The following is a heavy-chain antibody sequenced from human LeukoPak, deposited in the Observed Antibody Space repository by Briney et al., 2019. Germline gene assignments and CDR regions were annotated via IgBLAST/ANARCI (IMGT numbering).Heavy chain of an antibody. CDR2: IYYSGST. V-gene: IGHV4-39*01. CDR1: GGSIGSSLQY. CDR3: ARAQGGYCSSTSCYVFDY. J-gene: IGHJ4*02. Sequence: PSETLSLTCTVSGGSIGSSLQYWGWIRQPPGKGLEWIGTIYYSGSTYYNPSLKSRVTISVDTSNNQFSLKLSSVTAADTAVYYCARAQGGYCSSTSCYVFDYWGQGTLVTVSS. D-gene: IGHD2-2*01.